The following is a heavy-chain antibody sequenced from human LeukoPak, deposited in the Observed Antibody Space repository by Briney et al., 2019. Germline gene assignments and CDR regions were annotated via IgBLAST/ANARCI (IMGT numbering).Heavy chain of an antibody. CDR3: ASDAMSAPGEY. Sequence: GGSLRLSCGASGFTFSSYAMHWVRQAPGKGLEWVAAISNDGDDKFYVESVQGRFTVSRDNSIDTLYLHMNSLRVDDTAIYYCASDAMSAPGEYWGQGTLLTVSS. V-gene: IGHV3-30*03. CDR1: GFTFSSYA. J-gene: IGHJ4*02. CDR2: ISNDGDDK. D-gene: IGHD3-16*01.